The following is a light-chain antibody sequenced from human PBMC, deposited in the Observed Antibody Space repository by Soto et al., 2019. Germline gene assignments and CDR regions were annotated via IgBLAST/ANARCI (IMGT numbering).Light chain of an antibody. J-gene: IGKJ2*01. CDR2: AIS. CDR1: QTMSNF. Sequence: DLQMTQSPSSLSASVGDRVTITCRASQTMSNFLHWYQQKPGKAPKVLIYAISNLKSGDPSRFSASGSGTDFTLTISSLQPEEFATYYCQQSYSTPYTLGQGTKVEMK. CDR3: QQSYSTPYT. V-gene: IGKV1-39*01.